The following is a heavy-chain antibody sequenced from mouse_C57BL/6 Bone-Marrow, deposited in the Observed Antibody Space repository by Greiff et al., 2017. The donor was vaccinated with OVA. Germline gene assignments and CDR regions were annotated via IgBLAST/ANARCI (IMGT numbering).Heavy chain of an antibody. CDR1: GYTFTDYY. CDR3: ARETNWVYAMDY. J-gene: IGHJ4*01. V-gene: IGHV1-26*01. D-gene: IGHD4-1*01. Sequence: EVQLQQSGPELVKPGASVKISCKASGYTFTDYYMNWVKQSHGKSLEWIGDINPNNGGTSYNQKFKGKATLTVDKSSSTAYMELRSLTSEDSAVYYCARETNWVYAMDYWGQGTSVTVSS. CDR2: INPNNGGT.